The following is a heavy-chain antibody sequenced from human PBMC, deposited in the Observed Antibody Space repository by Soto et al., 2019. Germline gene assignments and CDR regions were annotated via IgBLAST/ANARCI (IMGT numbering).Heavy chain of an antibody. V-gene: IGHV4-4*07. Sequence: QVQLQESGPGLVKPSETLSLTCTASGGSISSYYLSWIRQPAGQGLEWIGRIDTSGSTNYNPSLKSRVTMSVDTSKNQYSLKLSSVTAADTAVYYCARDGYYDSSGYVGSWGQGTLVTVSS. CDR3: ARDGYYDSSGYVGS. D-gene: IGHD3-22*01. CDR1: GGSISSYY. J-gene: IGHJ5*02. CDR2: IDTSGST.